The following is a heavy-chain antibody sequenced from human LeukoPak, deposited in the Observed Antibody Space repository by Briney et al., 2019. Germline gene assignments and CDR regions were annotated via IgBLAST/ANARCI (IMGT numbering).Heavy chain of an antibody. Sequence: GGSLRLSCAASGFTFSKFAMTWVRQGPGKGLEWVAAISADETAYYGDSVKGRFTISKDNSKNNLYLQMNSLRGEDTALYFCAKGHGSGSYPHWGQGTLVTVSS. CDR2: ISADETA. V-gene: IGHV3-23*02. CDR3: AKGHGSGSYPH. J-gene: IGHJ4*02. D-gene: IGHD3-10*01. CDR1: GFTFSKFA.